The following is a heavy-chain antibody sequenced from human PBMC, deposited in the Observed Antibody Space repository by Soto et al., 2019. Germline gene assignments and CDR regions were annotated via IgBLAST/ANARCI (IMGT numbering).Heavy chain of an antibody. D-gene: IGHD1-26*01. J-gene: IGHJ4*02. V-gene: IGHV4-30-2*01. Sequence: PSETLSLTCAASGSSISSGDYSWTWIRQPPGKGLEWIGYVCHSGSTYYNPSLKSRVTISVDRSKNQFSLRLSSETAADTDVYYCARYRRLQHRFDYWGQGTLVTVSS. CDR3: ARYRRLQHRFDY. CDR2: VCHSGST. CDR1: GSSISSGDYS.